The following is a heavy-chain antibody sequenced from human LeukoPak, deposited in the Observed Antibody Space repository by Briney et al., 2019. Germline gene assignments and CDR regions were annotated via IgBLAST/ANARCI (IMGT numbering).Heavy chain of an antibody. Sequence: GGSLRLSCAASGFTFSSYSMNWVRQAPGKGLEWVSSISSSSSYIYYADSVKGRFTISRDNAKNSLYLQMNSLRAEDTAVYYCASSPYGPNSSGYYPLGHWGQGTLVTVSS. CDR2: ISSSSSYI. D-gene: IGHD3-22*01. CDR3: ASSPYGPNSSGYYPLGH. V-gene: IGHV3-21*01. J-gene: IGHJ4*02. CDR1: GFTFSSYS.